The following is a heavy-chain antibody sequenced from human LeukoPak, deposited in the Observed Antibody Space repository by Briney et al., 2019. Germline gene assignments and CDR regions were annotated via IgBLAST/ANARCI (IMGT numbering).Heavy chain of an antibody. CDR3: ARGRAAGLLDWFDP. D-gene: IGHD6-19*01. J-gene: IGHJ5*02. Sequence: QPGGSLRLSCAASGFTFSRYTMAWVRQAPGKGLEWVASIVASYVGTYYVDSVKGRFVVSRDNSKNTLYLQMDRLRLEDAAMYFCARGRAAGLLDWFDPWGPGTLVTVSS. CDR1: GFTFSRYT. V-gene: IGHV3-23*01. CDR2: IVASYVGT.